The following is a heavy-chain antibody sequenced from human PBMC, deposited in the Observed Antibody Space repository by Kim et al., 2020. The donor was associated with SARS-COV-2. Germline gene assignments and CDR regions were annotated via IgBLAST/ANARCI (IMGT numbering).Heavy chain of an antibody. D-gene: IGHD3-10*01. CDR2: IVVGSGNT. Sequence: SVKVSCKASGFTFTSSAVQWVRQARGQRLEWIGWIVVGSGNTNYAQKFQERVTITRDMSTSTAYMELSSLRSEDTAVYYCAADTPPSGVWFGELLSFSRGDYYYYGMDVWGQGTTVTVSS. J-gene: IGHJ6*02. CDR1: GFTFTSSA. V-gene: IGHV1-58*01. CDR3: AADTPPSGVWFGELLSFSRGDYYYYGMDV.